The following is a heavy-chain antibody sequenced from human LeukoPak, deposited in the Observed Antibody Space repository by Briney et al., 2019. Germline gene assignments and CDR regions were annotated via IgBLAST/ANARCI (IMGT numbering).Heavy chain of an antibody. CDR1: GFTFSSYA. CDR3: ARDIVVVPAAIPFAHYCYYGMDV. Sequence: GGSLRLSCAASGFTFSSYAMHWVRQAPGKGLEWVAVISYDGSNKYYADSVKGRFTISRDNSKNTLYLQMNSLRAEDTAVYYCARDIVVVPAAIPFAHYCYYGMDVWGQGTTVTVSS. J-gene: IGHJ6*02. D-gene: IGHD2-2*02. V-gene: IGHV3-30-3*01. CDR2: ISYDGSNK.